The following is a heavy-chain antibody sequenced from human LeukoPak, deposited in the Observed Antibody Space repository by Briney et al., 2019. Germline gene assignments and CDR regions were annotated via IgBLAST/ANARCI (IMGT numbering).Heavy chain of an antibody. Sequence: SVKVSCKASGGTFSSYAISWVRQAPGQGLEWMGRIIPILGIANYAQKFQGRVTITADKSTSTAYMELSSLRSEDTAVYYCARDRTIYCSGGSCYLSNYYYGMDVWGQGTTVTVSS. CDR1: GGTFSSYA. D-gene: IGHD2-15*01. V-gene: IGHV1-69*04. J-gene: IGHJ6*02. CDR2: IIPILGIA. CDR3: ARDRTIYCSGGSCYLSNYYYGMDV.